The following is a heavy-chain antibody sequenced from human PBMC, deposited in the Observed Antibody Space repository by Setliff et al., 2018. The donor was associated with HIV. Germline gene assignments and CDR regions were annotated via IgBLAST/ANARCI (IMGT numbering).Heavy chain of an antibody. CDR3: AREKEGEIGTFDF. V-gene: IGHV3-48*01. CDR1: GFTFGDFC. CDR2: ISSKRTSI. Sequence: GGSLRLSCETSGFTFGDFCMNWVRQAPGKGLEWISYISSKRTSIYYADSVKGRFTISRDNDRSSLYLQMNGLRAEDTAVYYCAREKEGEIGTFDFWGQGTLVTVSS. D-gene: IGHD3-16*01. J-gene: IGHJ4*02.